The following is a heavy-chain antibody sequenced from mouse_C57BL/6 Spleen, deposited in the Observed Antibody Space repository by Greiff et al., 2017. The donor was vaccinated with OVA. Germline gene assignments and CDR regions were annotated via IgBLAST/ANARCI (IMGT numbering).Heavy chain of an antibody. CDR2: IYYSGTI. J-gene: IGHJ4*01. D-gene: IGHD1-1*01. CDR3: ARDDGSSYYYAMDY. V-gene: IGHV3-5*01. Sequence: EVKLQESGPGLVKPSQTVFLTCTVTGISITTGHYRWSWIRQFPGNKLEWIGYIYYSGTITYNPSLTSRTTITRDTPKNQFFLEMNSLTAEDTATYYCARDDGSSYYYAMDYWGQGTSVTVSS. CDR1: GISITTGHYR.